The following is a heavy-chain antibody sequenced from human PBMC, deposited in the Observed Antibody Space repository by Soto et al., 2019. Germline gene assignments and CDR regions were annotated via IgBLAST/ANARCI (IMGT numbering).Heavy chain of an antibody. CDR1: GFTFSSYA. CDR3: AKMGRITMIVVVRNWFDP. D-gene: IGHD3-22*01. CDR2: ISGSGGST. Sequence: GGSLRLSCAASGFTFSSYAMSWVRQAPGKGLEWVSAISGSGGSTYYADSVKGRFTISRDNSKNTLYLQMNSLRAEDTAVYYCAKMGRITMIVVVRNWFDPWGQGTLVTVSS. V-gene: IGHV3-23*01. J-gene: IGHJ5*02.